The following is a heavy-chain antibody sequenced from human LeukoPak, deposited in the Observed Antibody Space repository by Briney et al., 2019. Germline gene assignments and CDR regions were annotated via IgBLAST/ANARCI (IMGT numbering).Heavy chain of an antibody. CDR2: ISCSGGNT. CDR3: ARDYFGSGNYYLPFEY. Sequence: GGSLRLSCAASGFTFSGYAMSWVRQAPGKGLEWVSAISCSGGNTYYADSVKGRFTISRDNSKNTLYLQMISLRAEDTAVYYCARDYFGSGNYYLPFEYWGQGTLVTVSS. J-gene: IGHJ4*02. D-gene: IGHD3-10*01. CDR1: GFTFSGYA. V-gene: IGHV3-23*01.